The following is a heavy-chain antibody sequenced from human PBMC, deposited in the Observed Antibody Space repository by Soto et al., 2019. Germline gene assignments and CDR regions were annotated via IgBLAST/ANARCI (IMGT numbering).Heavy chain of an antibody. V-gene: IGHV3-23*01. Sequence: EVQLLESGGSLVQPGGSLRLSCAASGFTFSSYAMSWVRQAPGKGLEWVSAISGSGGSTYYADSVKGRFTISRDNSKNTLYLQMNSLRAEDTAVYYCAKDSRGVYDFWSGYYWDYWGQGTLVTVSS. J-gene: IGHJ4*02. CDR1: GFTFSSYA. D-gene: IGHD3-3*01. CDR2: ISGSGGST. CDR3: AKDSRGVYDFWSGYYWDY.